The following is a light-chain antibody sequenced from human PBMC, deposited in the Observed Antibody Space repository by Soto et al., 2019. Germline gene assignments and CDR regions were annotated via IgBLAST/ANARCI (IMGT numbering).Light chain of an antibody. Sequence: IVLTQSPGTRALSPGERATRSCRASQSVSSSYLAWYQQKPGQAPRLLIHGASSRATGIPDRISGSGSGTDFTLTISRLEPEDFAVYYCQQYGSSPITCGQGTRREIK. CDR2: GAS. J-gene: IGKJ5*01. CDR1: QSVSSSY. V-gene: IGKV3-20*01. CDR3: QQYGSSPIT.